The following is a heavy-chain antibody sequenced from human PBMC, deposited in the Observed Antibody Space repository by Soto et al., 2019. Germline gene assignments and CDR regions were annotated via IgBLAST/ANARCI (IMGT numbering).Heavy chain of an antibody. Sequence: LRLSCAASGFIFENFGMSWVRQAPGKGLEWISSISGSGFKKYYADSVKGRFTISRDNSKSTVYLELNNLSAEDTAVYHCAKNQGVELVPLATVDWFDPWGQGSVVTVSA. CDR3: AKNQGVELVPLATVDWFDP. CDR1: GFIFENFG. J-gene: IGHJ5*02. V-gene: IGHV3-23*01. CDR2: ISGSGFKK. D-gene: IGHD1-26*01.